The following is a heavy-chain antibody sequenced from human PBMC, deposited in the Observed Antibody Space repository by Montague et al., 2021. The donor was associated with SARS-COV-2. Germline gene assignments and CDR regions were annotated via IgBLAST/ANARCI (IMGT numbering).Heavy chain of an antibody. D-gene: IGHD6-13*01. Sequence: SGTTYYNPSLRSRVTISVETSKNQLSLRLNAVTAADTAVYYCATEGAAAGFDFWGQGILVTVPS. CDR2: SGTT. J-gene: IGHJ4*02. CDR3: ATEGAAAGFDF. V-gene: IGHV4-39*02.